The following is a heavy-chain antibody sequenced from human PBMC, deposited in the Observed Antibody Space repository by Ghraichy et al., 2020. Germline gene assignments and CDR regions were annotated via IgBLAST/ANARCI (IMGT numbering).Heavy chain of an antibody. V-gene: IGHV2-5*02. J-gene: IGHJ5*02. CDR1: GFSLITSGVG. D-gene: IGHD3-16*01. Sequence: SGPTRVKPTQTLTLTCTFSGFSLITSGVGVGWIRQPPGKALEWLALIYWDDHKEYSPSLKTRLTITKDTSKNQVVLTMSNVDPVDTGTYYCASLMKLGTNWFDPWGQGTLVTVSP. CDR2: IYWDDHK. CDR3: ASLMKLGTNWFDP.